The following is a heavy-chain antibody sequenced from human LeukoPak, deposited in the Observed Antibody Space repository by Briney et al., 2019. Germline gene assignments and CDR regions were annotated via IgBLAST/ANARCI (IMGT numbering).Heavy chain of an antibody. CDR2: ISYDGSNK. D-gene: IGHD2-21*02. Sequence: GGSLRLSCAASGFTFSSYGMHWVRQAPGKGLEWVAVISYDGSNKYYADSVKGRFTISRDNSKNTLYLQMNSLRAEDTAVYYCARVHCGGDCYPDYWAQGPLVTVSS. V-gene: IGHV3-30*03. J-gene: IGHJ4*02. CDR3: ARVHCGGDCYPDY. CDR1: GFTFSSYG.